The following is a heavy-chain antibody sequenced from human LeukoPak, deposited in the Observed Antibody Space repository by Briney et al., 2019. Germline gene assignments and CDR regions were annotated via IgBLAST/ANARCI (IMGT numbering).Heavy chain of an antibody. CDR2: IKQDGSEK. V-gene: IGHV3-7*03. Sequence: GGSLRLSCAASGFTFSSYWMSWVRQAPGKGLEWVANIKQDGSEKYYVDSVKGRFTISRDNAKNSLYLQMNSLRAEDTAVYYCARDHSLYYDILTGYAFDYWSQGTLVTVSS. CDR1: GFTFSSYW. J-gene: IGHJ4*02. CDR3: ARDHSLYYDILTGYAFDY. D-gene: IGHD3-9*01.